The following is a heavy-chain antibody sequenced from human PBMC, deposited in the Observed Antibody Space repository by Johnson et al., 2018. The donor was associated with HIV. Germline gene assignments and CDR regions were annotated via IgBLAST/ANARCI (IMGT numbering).Heavy chain of an antibody. CDR2: ISYDGNNK. CDR3: ARVGGSWMLDAFDI. CDR1: GFTFSSYA. D-gene: IGHD3-10*01. J-gene: IGHJ3*02. V-gene: IGHV3-30-3*01. Sequence: QVQLVESGGGVVQPGGSLRLSCAASGFTFSSYAMHWVRQAPGKGLEWVAIISYDGNNKYYADSVQGRFTISRDNSKNTLYLQMNSLRAGDSAVYYCARVGGSWMLDAFDIWGQGTVVTVSS.